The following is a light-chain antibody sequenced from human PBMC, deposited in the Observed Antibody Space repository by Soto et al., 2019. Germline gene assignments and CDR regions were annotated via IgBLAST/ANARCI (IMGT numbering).Light chain of an antibody. Sequence: QSVLTQPASVSGSPGQSITIACTGTSNDVGDYKYVSWYQHHPGKAPKLLIFEVNNRPSGVSYRFSGSKFGNTASLTISGLQAEDEADYFCTSYATYSTLVFGGGTKDRP. CDR3: TSYATYSTLV. CDR2: EVN. J-gene: IGLJ2*01. V-gene: IGLV2-14*01. CDR1: SNDVGDYKY.